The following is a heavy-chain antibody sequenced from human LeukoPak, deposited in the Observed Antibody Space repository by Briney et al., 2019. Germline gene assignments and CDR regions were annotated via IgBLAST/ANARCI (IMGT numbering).Heavy chain of an antibody. CDR1: GGTFSSYA. D-gene: IGHD4-17*01. V-gene: IGHV1-69*13. J-gene: IGHJ4*02. Sequence: ASVKVSCKASGGTFSSYAISWVRQAPGQGLEWMGGIIPIFGTANYAQKFQGRVTITADESTSTAYMELSSLRSEGTAVYYCARDYGDLGGYFDYWGQGTLVTVSS. CDR2: IIPIFGTA. CDR3: ARDYGDLGGYFDY.